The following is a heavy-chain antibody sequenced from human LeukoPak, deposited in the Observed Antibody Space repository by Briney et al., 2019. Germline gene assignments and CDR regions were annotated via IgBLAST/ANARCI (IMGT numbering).Heavy chain of an antibody. Sequence: GGSLRLSCAGSGFTVSSNYMSWVRQAPGKGLEWVSVIYSGGSTYYADSVKGRFTISRDNSNNTLYLQMNNLRAEDTAVYYCARGGGDTKPLDYWGQGTLVTVSS. V-gene: IGHV3-66*01. CDR3: ARGGGDTKPLDY. D-gene: IGHD2-21*02. J-gene: IGHJ4*02. CDR2: IYSGGST. CDR1: GFTVSSNY.